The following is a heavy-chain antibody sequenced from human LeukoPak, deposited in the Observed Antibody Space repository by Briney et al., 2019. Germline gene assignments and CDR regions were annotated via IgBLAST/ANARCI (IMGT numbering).Heavy chain of an antibody. D-gene: IGHD3-10*01. CDR3: TRLRGESPRSFDP. J-gene: IGHJ5*02. CDR2: INSDGSNT. CDR1: GGSFSGYY. Sequence: ETLSLTCAVYGGSFSGYYWSWIRQPPGKGLVWVAHINSDGSNTNYAGSVKGRFTISRDNAENKVYLQMNSLGAEDTAVYYCTRLRGESPRSFDPWGQGTLVTVSS. V-gene: IGHV3-74*01.